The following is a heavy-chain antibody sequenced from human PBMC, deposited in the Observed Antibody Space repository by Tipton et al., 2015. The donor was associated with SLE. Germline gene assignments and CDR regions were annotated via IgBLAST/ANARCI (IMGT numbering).Heavy chain of an antibody. J-gene: IGHJ2*01. Sequence: TLSLTCTVSGASISSYSWSWIRQPPGKGLEWIGFMYYSGTTNCNPSLKSRVTISVDTSKNQFSLRLDSMTSADTAVYYCARGGTDYDVWLGCPYFDLWGRGTLVTVSS. CDR1: GASISSYS. V-gene: IGHV4-59*01. CDR3: ARGGTDYDVWLGCPYFDL. D-gene: IGHD3-3*01. CDR2: MYYSGTT.